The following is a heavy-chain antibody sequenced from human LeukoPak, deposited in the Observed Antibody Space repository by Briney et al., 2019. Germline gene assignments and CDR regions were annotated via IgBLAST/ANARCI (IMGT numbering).Heavy chain of an antibody. D-gene: IGHD3-3*01. CDR3: ARSATGLRFLAWTIAY. J-gene: IGHJ4*02. V-gene: IGHV3-30-3*01. Sequence: GGSLRLSCAASGFTFSSNAMHWVRQAPGKGREWVAVISYDGSNKYYADSVKGRFTISRDNAKNTLYLQMNSLRAEDTAVYYCARSATGLRFLAWTIAYWGQGTLVTVSS. CDR1: GFTFSSNA. CDR2: ISYDGSNK.